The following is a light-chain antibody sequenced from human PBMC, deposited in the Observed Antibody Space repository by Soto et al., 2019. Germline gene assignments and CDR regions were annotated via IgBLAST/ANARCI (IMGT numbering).Light chain of an antibody. V-gene: IGKV2-28*01. CDR3: MQALQART. J-gene: IGKJ1*01. Sequence: EIVMTQSPLSLPVTPGEPASISCRSSQSLLHSNGYNYLDWYLQKPGQSPQLLIFLGSNRASGVPDRFSGSGSGTNFTLEISRVEADDVGVYYCMQALQARTFGQGTKVDIK. CDR2: LGS. CDR1: QSLLHSNGYNY.